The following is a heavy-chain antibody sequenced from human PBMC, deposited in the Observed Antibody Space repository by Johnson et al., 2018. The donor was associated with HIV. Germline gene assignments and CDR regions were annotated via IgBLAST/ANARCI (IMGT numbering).Heavy chain of an antibody. D-gene: IGHD3-3*01. V-gene: IGHV3-11*01. J-gene: IGHJ3*02. Sequence: QVQLVESGGGLVKPGGSLRLSCAASGFTFSDYYMTWIRQAPGKGLEWVSYISSSGSSISYADSVKGRFTISRDNAKNSLYLQMNSLKTEDTAVYYCTTSCITSFGVVVCAFDIWGQGTIVTVSS. CDR1: GFTFSDYY. CDR2: ISSSGSSI. CDR3: TTSCITSFGVVVCAFDI.